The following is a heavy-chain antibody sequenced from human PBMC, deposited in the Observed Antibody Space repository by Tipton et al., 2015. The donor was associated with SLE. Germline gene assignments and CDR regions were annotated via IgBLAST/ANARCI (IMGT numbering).Heavy chain of an antibody. CDR3: ARSVGTWGSQYFDL. D-gene: IGHD7-27*01. Sequence: TLSLTCTVSGGSISSSDFYWSWVCQPPGKGLEWIGYIHSSGNTNYNPSLKSRVTISVDTSKNQFSLNLGSVTAADTAVYYCARSVGTWGSQYFDLWGRGTLVTVSS. V-gene: IGHV4-61*05. CDR1: GGSISSSDFY. CDR2: IHSSGNT. J-gene: IGHJ2*01.